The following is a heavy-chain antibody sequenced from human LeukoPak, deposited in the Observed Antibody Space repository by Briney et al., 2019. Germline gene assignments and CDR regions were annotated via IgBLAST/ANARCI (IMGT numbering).Heavy chain of an antibody. CDR3: AREGQVSSSWCWFDP. CDR2: IKQDGSKK. D-gene: IGHD6-13*01. CDR1: GFPFSSYW. Sequence: GGSLRLSCVASGFPFSSYWMTWVRQAPGKGLEWVANIKQDGSKKSYVDSVKGRFTISRDNAKNTLYLQMNSLRAEDTAVYYCAREGQVSSSWCWFDPWGQGTLVTVSS. V-gene: IGHV3-7*01. J-gene: IGHJ5*02.